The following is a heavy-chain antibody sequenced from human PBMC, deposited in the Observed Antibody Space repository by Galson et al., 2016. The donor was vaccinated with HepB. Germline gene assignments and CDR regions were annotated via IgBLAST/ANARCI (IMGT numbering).Heavy chain of an antibody. CDR3: ARGRRGDFGGGGGFDI. J-gene: IGHJ3*02. CDR1: GFTFSDSY. Sequence: SLRLSCAASGFTFSDSYMAWFRQAPGKGLEWVAITNQDGSAIHYVDSVKSRFTISRDNARNSLFLQMNSLRAEDTAVYYCARGRRGDFGGGGGFDIWGQGTMVTVSS. V-gene: IGHV3-7*03. D-gene: IGHD4-17*01. CDR2: TNQDGSAI.